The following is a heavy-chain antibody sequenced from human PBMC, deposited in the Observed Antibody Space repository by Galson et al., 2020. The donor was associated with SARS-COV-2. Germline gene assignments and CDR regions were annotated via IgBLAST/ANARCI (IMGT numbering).Heavy chain of an antibody. Sequence: ASVKVSCKVSGYTLTELSMHWVRQAPGKGLEWMGGFDHEDGETIYAQKFQGRVTMTEDTSTDTAYMELSSLRSEDTAVYYCATSSPLVGATTGWFDPWGQGTLVTVSS. D-gene: IGHD1-26*01. CDR3: ATSSPLVGATTGWFDP. CDR1: GYTLTELS. V-gene: IGHV1-24*01. CDR2: FDHEDGET. J-gene: IGHJ5*02.